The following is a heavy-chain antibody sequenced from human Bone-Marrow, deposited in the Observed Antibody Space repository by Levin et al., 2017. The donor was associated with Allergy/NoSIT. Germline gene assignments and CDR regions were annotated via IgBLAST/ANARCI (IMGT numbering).Heavy chain of an antibody. CDR3: ARYCSGGDCPMGTFDI. Sequence: GESLKISCKTSGYTFTNFGLNWVRQAPGQRLEWMGWINPNTGNPTYAQDFTGRFVFSLDTSVSTAYLQISSLKSEDTAVYFCARYCSGGDCPMGTFDIWGQGTVVTVSS. J-gene: IGHJ3*02. CDR1: GYTFTNFG. D-gene: IGHD2-15*01. CDR2: INPNTGNP. V-gene: IGHV7-4-1*02.